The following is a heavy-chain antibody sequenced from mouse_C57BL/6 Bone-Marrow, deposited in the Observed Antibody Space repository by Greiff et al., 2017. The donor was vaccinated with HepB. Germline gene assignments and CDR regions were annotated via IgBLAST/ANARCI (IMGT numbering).Heavy chain of an antibody. Sequence: EVHLVESEGGLVQPGSSMKLSCTASGFTFSDYYMAWVRQVPEKGLEWVANINYDGSSTYYLDSLKSRFIISRDNAKNILYLQMSSLKSEDTATYYCAREMGDSSASYAMDYWGQGTSVTVSS. CDR3: AREMGDSSASYAMDY. CDR2: INYDGSST. J-gene: IGHJ4*01. V-gene: IGHV5-16*01. CDR1: GFTFSDYY. D-gene: IGHD3-2*02.